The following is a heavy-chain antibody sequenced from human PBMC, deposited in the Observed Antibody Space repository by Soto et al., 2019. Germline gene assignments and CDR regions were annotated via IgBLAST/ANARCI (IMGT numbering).Heavy chain of an antibody. CDR2: IIPIFGTA. CDR1: GGTFSSYA. Sequence: SVKVSCKASGGTFSSYAISWVRQAPGQGLEWMGGIIPIFGTANYAQKFQGRVTITADESTSTAYMELSSLRPEDTAVYYCAMLVVVAARGFQHWGQGTLVTVSS. J-gene: IGHJ1*01. V-gene: IGHV1-69*13. D-gene: IGHD2-15*01. CDR3: AMLVVVAARGFQH.